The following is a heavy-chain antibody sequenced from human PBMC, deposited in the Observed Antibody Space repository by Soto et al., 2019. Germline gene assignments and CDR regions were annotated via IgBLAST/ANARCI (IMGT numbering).Heavy chain of an antibody. Sequence: GGSLRLSCEASGFKFGDYAMHWVRQAPGKGLEWVSGVSWNSEIVGCADSVKGRFTISRDNAKNSLYLEMNSLRTEDTALYYCAKDRGPCSGNKCSSLYYYYGMDVWGQGTTVTVSS. D-gene: IGHD2-15*01. CDR3: AKDRGPCSGNKCSSLYYYYGMDV. CDR1: GFKFGDYA. V-gene: IGHV3-9*01. J-gene: IGHJ6*02. CDR2: VSWNSEIV.